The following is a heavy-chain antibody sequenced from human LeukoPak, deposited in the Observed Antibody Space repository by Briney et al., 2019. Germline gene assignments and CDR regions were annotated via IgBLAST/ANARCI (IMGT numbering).Heavy chain of an antibody. CDR1: GFTFSSYG. J-gene: IGHJ4*02. D-gene: IGHD2-8*01. Sequence: GGSLRLSCAASGFTFSSYGMHWVRQAPGKGLEWVAVISYDGSNKYYADSVKGRFTISRDNSKNTLYLQMNSLRAEDTAVYYCAKEDAVYAMNTVHAFDYWGQGTLVTVSS. CDR2: ISYDGSNK. CDR3: AKEDAVYAMNTVHAFDY. V-gene: IGHV3-30*18.